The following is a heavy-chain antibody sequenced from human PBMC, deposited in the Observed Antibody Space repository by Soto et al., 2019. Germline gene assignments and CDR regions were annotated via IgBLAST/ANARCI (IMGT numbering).Heavy chain of an antibody. CDR2: IIPILGIA. CDR3: ASSGVYGGGDCPYFDY. D-gene: IGHD2-21*02. J-gene: IGHJ4*02. Sequence: QVQLVQSGAEVKKPGSSVKVSCKASGGTFSSYTISWVRQAPGQGLEWMGRIIPILGIANYAQKFQGRVTITADKPTSTAYMELSSLRTEDTAVYYCASSGVYGGGDCPYFDYWGQGTLVTVSS. V-gene: IGHV1-69*02. CDR1: GGTFSSYT.